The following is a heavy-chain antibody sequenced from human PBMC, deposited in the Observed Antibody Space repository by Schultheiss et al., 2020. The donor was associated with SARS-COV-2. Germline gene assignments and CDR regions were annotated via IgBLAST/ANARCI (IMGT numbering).Heavy chain of an antibody. Sequence: GSLRLSCTVSGGSISSYYWSWIRQPPGKGLEWIGYIYYSGSTNYNPSLKSRVTISVDTSKNQFSLKLSSVTAADTAVYYCARGSRTVVVVAATDFDYWGQGTLVTVSS. CDR3: ARGSRTVVVVAATDFDY. CDR1: GGSISSYY. J-gene: IGHJ4*02. CDR2: IYYSGST. D-gene: IGHD2-15*01. V-gene: IGHV4-59*12.